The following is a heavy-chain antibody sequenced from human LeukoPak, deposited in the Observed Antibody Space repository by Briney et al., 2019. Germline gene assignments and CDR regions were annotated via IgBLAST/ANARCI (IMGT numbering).Heavy chain of an antibody. Sequence: GGSLRLSCXASGXTFSSYSMNWVRQAPGKGLEWVSYISSISSTIYYAASVKGRFPISRDNAKNSLYLQMNSLRAEDTAVYYCARDARFDYWGQGTLVTVSS. CDR1: GXTFSSYS. J-gene: IGHJ4*02. CDR2: ISSISSTI. CDR3: ARDARFDY. V-gene: IGHV3-48*01.